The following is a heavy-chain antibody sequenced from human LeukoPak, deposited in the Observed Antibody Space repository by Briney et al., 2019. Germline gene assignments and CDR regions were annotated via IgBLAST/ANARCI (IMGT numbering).Heavy chain of an antibody. CDR3: ARPNITSYYDSRGYDGFDV. J-gene: IGHJ3*01. D-gene: IGHD3-22*01. CDR2: IYPDDSDT. V-gene: IGHV5-51*01. CDR1: GFTFNTYW. Sequence: GESLKISFEGSGFTFNTYWIAWVRQMPGKGLEWMGIIYPDDSDTRYSPSFQGQVTISADKSVSRAFLQWNSLKASDTAIYYCARPNITSYYDSRGYDGFDVWGQGTTVTVSS.